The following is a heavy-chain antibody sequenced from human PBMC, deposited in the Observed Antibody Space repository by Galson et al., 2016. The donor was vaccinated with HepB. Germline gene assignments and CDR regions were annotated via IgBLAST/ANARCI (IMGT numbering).Heavy chain of an antibody. J-gene: IGHJ4*02. CDR3: AIGPYYDYIWGSVRAFFDY. V-gene: IGHV1-2*02. Sequence: SVKVSCKASGYRSTGKYMHWVRQAPGQGLEWMGWINPNSGGTNYAQKFQGRVTMTRDTSISTAYMELGRLRSDDTAVYYWAIGPYYDYIWGSVRAFFDYWGQGTLVTVSS. CDR1: GYRSTGKY. CDR2: INPNSGGT. D-gene: IGHD3-16*01.